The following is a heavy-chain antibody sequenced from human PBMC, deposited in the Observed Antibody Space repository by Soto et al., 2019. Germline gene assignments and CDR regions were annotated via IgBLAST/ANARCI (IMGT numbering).Heavy chain of an antibody. D-gene: IGHD3-10*01. CDR1: GGSISSSSYY. Sequence: SETLALTCTVSGGSISSSSYYWGWIRQPPGKGLEWIGSIYYSGSTYYNPSLKSQVTISVDTSKNQFSLKLSSVTAADTAVYYCVRGVEEDLYYYYGMDVWGQGTTVT. V-gene: IGHV4-39*01. CDR3: VRGVEEDLYYYYGMDV. CDR2: IYYSGST. J-gene: IGHJ6*02.